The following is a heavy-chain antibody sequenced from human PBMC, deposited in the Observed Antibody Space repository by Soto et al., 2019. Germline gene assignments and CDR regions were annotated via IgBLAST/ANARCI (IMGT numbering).Heavy chain of an antibody. CDR2: IYPGDSDT. V-gene: IGHV5-51*01. D-gene: IGHD3-9*01. CDR1: GYSFTSYW. CDR3: ARIILTGFPRYYYYGMDV. J-gene: IGHJ6*02. Sequence: GESLKISCKGSGYSFTSYWIGWVRQMPGKGLEWMGIIYPGDSDTRYSPSFQGQVTISADKSISTAYLQWSSLKASDTAMYYCARIILTGFPRYYYYGMDVWGQGTTVTVYS.